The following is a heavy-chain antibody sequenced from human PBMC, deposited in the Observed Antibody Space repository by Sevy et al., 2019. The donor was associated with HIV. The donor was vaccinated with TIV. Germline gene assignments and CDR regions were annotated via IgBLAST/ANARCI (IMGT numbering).Heavy chain of an antibody. Sequence: GGSLRLSCAASGFTFSSYWMSWVRQAPGKGLEWVANIKQDGSKKNYVDSVKGRFTISRDNAKNSLYLQMNSLRADDTAAYYCARDGVMGSYWGQGTLVTVSS. D-gene: IGHD3-16*01. J-gene: IGHJ4*02. CDR2: IKQDGSKK. CDR3: ARDGVMGSY. V-gene: IGHV3-7*01. CDR1: GFTFSSYW.